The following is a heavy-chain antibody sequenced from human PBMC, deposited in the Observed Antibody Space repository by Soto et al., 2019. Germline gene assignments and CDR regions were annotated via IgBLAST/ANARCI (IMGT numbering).Heavy chain of an antibody. Sequence: ASVKVSCKASGYTFTSYGISWVRQAPGQGLEWMGWISAYNGNTNYAQKLQGRVTMTTDTSTSTAYMELRSLRSDDTAVYHCARDRKIQSGYYYYYYGMDVWGQGTTVTVSS. CDR1: GYTFTSYG. V-gene: IGHV1-18*04. CDR2: ISAYNGNT. CDR3: ARDRKIQSGYYYYYYGMDV. J-gene: IGHJ6*02.